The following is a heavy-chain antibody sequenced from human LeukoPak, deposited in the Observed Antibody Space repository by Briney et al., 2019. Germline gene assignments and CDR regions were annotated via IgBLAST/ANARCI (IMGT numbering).Heavy chain of an antibody. Sequence: ASVKVSCKASGYTFTSYYMHWVRQAPGQGLEWMGIINPSGGNTNYAQKIQGRVTMTTDTSTSTVYMELRSLRSDDTAMYYCARDQYYDSKGWFDPWGQGTLVTVSS. V-gene: IGHV1-46*01. D-gene: IGHD3-22*01. J-gene: IGHJ5*02. CDR2: INPSGGNT. CDR3: ARDQYYDSKGWFDP. CDR1: GYTFTSYY.